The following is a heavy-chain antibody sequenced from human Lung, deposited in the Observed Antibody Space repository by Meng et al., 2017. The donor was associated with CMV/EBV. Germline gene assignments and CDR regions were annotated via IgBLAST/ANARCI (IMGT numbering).Heavy chain of an antibody. J-gene: IGHJ4*02. CDR2: INPNSGGT. D-gene: IGHD5-18*01. V-gene: IGHV1-2*02. CDR1: GYTFTGYY. Sequence: ASXXVSXKASGYTFTGYYMHWVRQAPGQGLEWMGWINPNSGGTNYAQKFQGRVTMTRDTSISIAYMELSRLRSDDTAVYYCARVGERAMVYYFDYWGQGTLVTVSS. CDR3: ARVGERAMVYYFDY.